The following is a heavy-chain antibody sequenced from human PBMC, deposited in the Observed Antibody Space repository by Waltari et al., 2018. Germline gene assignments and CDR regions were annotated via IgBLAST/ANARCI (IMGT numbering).Heavy chain of an antibody. Sequence: QVQLVQSGAEVKKPGASVQVSCKASGYTFTSYAMHWVRQAPGQWLEWLGGINAGNGNTKYSQKCQGRVTITRDTSASTAYMELGSLRSEDTAVYYCARGYYYDSRSGYWGQGTLVTVSS. CDR1: GYTFTSYA. CDR3: ARGYYYDSRSGY. V-gene: IGHV1-3*01. J-gene: IGHJ4*02. D-gene: IGHD3-22*01. CDR2: INAGNGNT.